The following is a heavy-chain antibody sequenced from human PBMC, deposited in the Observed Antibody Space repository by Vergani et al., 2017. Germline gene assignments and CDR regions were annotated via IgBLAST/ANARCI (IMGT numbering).Heavy chain of an antibody. V-gene: IGHV3-30*18. CDR3: AKSPLGTEISVAGG. J-gene: IGHJ4*02. CDR1: GFTFRSYG. CDR2: ISYDGRNK. D-gene: IGHD6-19*01. Sequence: QVQLVESGGGVVQPGRSLRLSCAASGFTFRSYGMRWVRQAPGKGLERVAVISYDGRNKYYADSVKGRFTISRDNSKNTLYLQMNSLRAEDTAVYYCAKSPLGTEISVAGGWGQGTLVTVSS.